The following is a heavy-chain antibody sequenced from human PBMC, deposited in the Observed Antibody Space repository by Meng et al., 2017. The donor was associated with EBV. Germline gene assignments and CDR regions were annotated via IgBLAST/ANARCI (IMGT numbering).Heavy chain of an antibody. D-gene: IGHD4-17*01. CDR2: IIPLFHTT. CDR1: GGSLRSFA. V-gene: IGHV1-69*01. J-gene: IGHJ4*02. Sequence: GERVRAGVEVKASGSSVKGPCKSSGGSLRSFAISWVRQAPGQGLEWMGGIIPLFHTTNYAQKFQGRLHIIADESSATTYMELSSLRSEDTAIYYCASAEHYGDYVFEYWGQGTLVTVSS. CDR3: ASAEHYGDYVFEY.